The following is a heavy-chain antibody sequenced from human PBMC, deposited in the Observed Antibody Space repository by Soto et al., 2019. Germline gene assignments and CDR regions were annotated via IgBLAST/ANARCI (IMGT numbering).Heavy chain of an antibody. J-gene: IGHJ5*02. V-gene: IGHV1-69*13. D-gene: IGHD5-18*01. Sequence: SVKVSCKASGGTFSSYAISWVRQAPGQGLEWMGGIIPIFGTANYAQKFQGRVTITADESTSTAYMELSSLRSEDTAVYYCARDNEAGYSYGTNWLDPWGQGTLVTVSS. CDR1: GGTFSSYA. CDR2: IIPIFGTA. CDR3: ARDNEAGYSYGTNWLDP.